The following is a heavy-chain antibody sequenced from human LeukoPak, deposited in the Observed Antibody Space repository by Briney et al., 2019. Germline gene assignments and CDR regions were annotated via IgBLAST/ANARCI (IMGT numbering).Heavy chain of an antibody. CDR2: VYVTGETT. V-gene: IGHV1-46*01. J-gene: IGHJ4*02. CDR1: GDTFTYYH. CDR3: ATEAPGSYYFDY. Sequence: VASVKVSCKASGDTFTYYHIHWVRQAPGQGVAWMGAVYVTGETTRNTQNFQGRVTMTRDPSTATVYMELTSLRSEDTAVYYCATEAPGSYYFDYWGQGVLVTVSS.